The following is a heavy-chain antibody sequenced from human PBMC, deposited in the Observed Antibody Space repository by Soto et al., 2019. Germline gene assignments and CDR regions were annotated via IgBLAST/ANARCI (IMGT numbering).Heavy chain of an antibody. CDR2: INPTLDST. CDR3: ATMKRARLDS. D-gene: IGHD6-25*01. Sequence: QEQVVQSGPAMKEPGSSVKVSCRASGIMSSGYGFSWVRQAPGHGLEWVGRINPTLDSTQYAQNLQGRVSITVDKSTDTAYLEVTSLRLEDTAIYFWATMKRARLDSWGRGTVVTVSS. V-gene: IGHV1-69*09. CDR1: GIMSSGYG. J-gene: IGHJ4*02.